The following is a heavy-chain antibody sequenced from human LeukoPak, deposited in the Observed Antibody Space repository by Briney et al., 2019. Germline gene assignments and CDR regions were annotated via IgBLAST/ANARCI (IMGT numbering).Heavy chain of an antibody. CDR3: ARHKTLRYFDWLLSPRNWFDP. J-gene: IGHJ5*02. CDR2: INHSGST. CDR1: GGSFSGYY. V-gene: IGHV4-34*01. Sequence: SETLSLTCAVYGGSFSGYYWSWIRQPPGKGLEWIGEINHSGSTNYNPSLKSRVTISVDTSKNQFSLKLSSVTAADTAVYYCARHKTLRYFDWLLSPRNWFDPWGQGTLVTVSS. D-gene: IGHD3-9*01.